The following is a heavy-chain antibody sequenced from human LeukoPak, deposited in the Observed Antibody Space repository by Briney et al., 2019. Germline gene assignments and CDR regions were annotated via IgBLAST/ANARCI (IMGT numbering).Heavy chain of an antibody. CDR2: IRYDGSNK. Sequence: GGSLRLSCAASGFTFSGYGMHWVRQAPGKGLEWVAFIRYDGSNKYYADSVKGRFTISRDNSKNSLYLQMNSLRADDTAVYYCARDRSSTWSLDYWGQGTLVTVSS. J-gene: IGHJ4*02. D-gene: IGHD6-13*01. V-gene: IGHV3-30*02. CDR1: GFTFSGYG. CDR3: ARDRSSTWSLDY.